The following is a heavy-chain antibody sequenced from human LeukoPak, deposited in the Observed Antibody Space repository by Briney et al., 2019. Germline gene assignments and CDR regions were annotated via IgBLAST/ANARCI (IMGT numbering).Heavy chain of an antibody. V-gene: IGHV1-18*01. CDR3: ARDYSSGWPNFDY. J-gene: IGHJ4*02. CDR1: GYIFTSYG. D-gene: IGHD6-19*01. CDR2: ISTYNGNT. Sequence: ASVKVSRTAFGYIFTSYGISWVRQAPGQGLEWMGWISTYNGNTNYAQKLQGRVTMTTDTSTSTAYMELRSLRSDDTAVYYCARDYSSGWPNFDYWGQGTLVTVSS.